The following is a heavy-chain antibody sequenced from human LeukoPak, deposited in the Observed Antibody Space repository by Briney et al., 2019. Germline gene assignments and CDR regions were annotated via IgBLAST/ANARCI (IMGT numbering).Heavy chain of an antibody. V-gene: IGHV3-30*02. CDR2: IRYDGSNK. J-gene: IGHJ4*02. CDR1: GFTFSSYG. D-gene: IGHD5-24*01. Sequence: GGSLRLXCAASGFTFSSYGMHWGRQAPGKGLEWVAFIRYDGSNKYYADSVKGRFTISRDNSKYTLYLQMNSLRAEDTAVYYCAKDLRWLPNFDYWGQGTLVTVSS. CDR3: AKDLRWLPNFDY.